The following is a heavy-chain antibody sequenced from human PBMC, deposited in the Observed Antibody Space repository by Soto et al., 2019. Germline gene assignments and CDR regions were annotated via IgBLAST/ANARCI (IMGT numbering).Heavy chain of an antibody. Sequence: PSETLSLTCTVSGGSISSGGYYWSWIRQHPGKGLEWIGYIYYSGSTYYNLSLKSRVTISVDTSKNQFSLKLSSVTAADTPVYYCAREGRYCSSTSCPSGMDVWGQGTTVTVSS. J-gene: IGHJ6*02. D-gene: IGHD2-2*01. CDR2: IYYSGST. CDR1: GGSISSGGYY. CDR3: AREGRYCSSTSCPSGMDV. V-gene: IGHV4-31*03.